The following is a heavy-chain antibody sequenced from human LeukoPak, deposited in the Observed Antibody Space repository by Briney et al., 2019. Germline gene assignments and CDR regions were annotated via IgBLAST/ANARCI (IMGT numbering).Heavy chain of an antibody. J-gene: IGHJ4*02. CDR3: GRTSKPRPFDY. Sequence: ASVKVSCKASGYTFTSHGISWVRQAPGQGLEWMGWMNTNSGNTGYAQKFQGRVTMTRSTSISTAYMELSSLRSEDTAVYYCGRTSKPRPFDYWGQGTLVTVSS. CDR1: GYTFTSHG. CDR2: MNTNSGNT. V-gene: IGHV1-8*02.